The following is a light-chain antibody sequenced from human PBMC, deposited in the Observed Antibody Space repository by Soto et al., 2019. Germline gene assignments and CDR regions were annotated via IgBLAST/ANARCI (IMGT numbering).Light chain of an antibody. J-gene: IGKJ2*01. V-gene: IGKV4-1*01. CDR3: QQYYSTPPT. CDR1: QTVLLTSTNKNY. Sequence: DIVMTQSPDSLALSVGERATINCKSSQTVLLTSTNKNYLACYKQKPGQPPKLLIYWASTRESGVPDRFSGSGSGTDFTLTISSLQAEDVAVYYCQQYYSTPPTFGQGTTLEIK. CDR2: WAS.